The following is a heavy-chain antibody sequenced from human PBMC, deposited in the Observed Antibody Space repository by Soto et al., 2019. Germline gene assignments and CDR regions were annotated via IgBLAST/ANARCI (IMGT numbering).Heavy chain of an antibody. V-gene: IGHV4-39*02. J-gene: IGHJ5*02. Sequence: AEAQSLTCSVSVGSMIWSSYYWGCVLQPPGKGLEWVGGIFYTVTTYYSPSLKDRVTISVDTSKNSFSLNLTSVTAADTAVYFCARLVVVAPVANAWGQGTLVTVSS. CDR3: ARLVVVAPVANA. CDR1: VGSMIWSSYY. D-gene: IGHD2-2*01. CDR2: IFYTVTT.